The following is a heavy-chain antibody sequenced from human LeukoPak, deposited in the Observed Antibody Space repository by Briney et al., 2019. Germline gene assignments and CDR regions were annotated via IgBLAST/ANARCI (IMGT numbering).Heavy chain of an antibody. CDR3: ARHSITAGTEYAFDI. CDR2: IYYSGST. Sequence: SETLSLTRTVSGGSISNYYWSWIRQPPGKGLEWIGYIYYSGSTNYNPSLKSRVTISVDTSKNQFSLKLSSVTAADTAVYYCARHSITAGTEYAFDIWGQGTMVTVSS. CDR1: GGSISNYY. V-gene: IGHV4-59*08. D-gene: IGHD6-13*01. J-gene: IGHJ3*02.